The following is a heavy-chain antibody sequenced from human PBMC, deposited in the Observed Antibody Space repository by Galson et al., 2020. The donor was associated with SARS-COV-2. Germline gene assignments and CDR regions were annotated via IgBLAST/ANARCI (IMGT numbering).Heavy chain of an antibody. CDR2: IDWDNDK. CDR1: GCSLTTSGMG. J-gene: IGHJ4*02. D-gene: IGHD5-12*01. V-gene: IGHV2-70*01. CDR3: ARMADGYGGYDYGSSPFDY. Sequence: SGPTLVKPTQTRTLTCTFSGCSLTTSGMGVTGIRQPPGKALEWLALIDWDNDKYYSTSLKTRLTISGDTSKNQVFLTMTNMDPADTATYYCARMADGYGGYDYGSSPFDYWGQGTLVTVSS.